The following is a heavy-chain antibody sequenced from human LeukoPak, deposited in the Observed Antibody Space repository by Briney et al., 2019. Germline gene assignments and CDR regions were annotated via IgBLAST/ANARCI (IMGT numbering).Heavy chain of an antibody. CDR2: INPNSGGT. J-gene: IGHJ6*03. CDR3: ASGRGYGDFYYYYYMDV. D-gene: IGHD4-17*01. CDR1: GYTFTGYY. V-gene: IGHV1-2*02. Sequence: ASVKVSYKASGYTFTGYYMHWVRQAPGQGLEWMGWINPNSGGTNYAQKFQGRVTMTRDTSISTAYMELSRLRSDDTAVYYCASGRGYGDFYYYYYMDVWGKGTTVTISS.